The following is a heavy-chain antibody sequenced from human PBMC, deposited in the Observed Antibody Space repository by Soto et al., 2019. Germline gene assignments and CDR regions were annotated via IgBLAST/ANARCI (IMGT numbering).Heavy chain of an antibody. Sequence: PSETLSITCAVDGGSLSGYYWSWIRQSPGKGLEWIGEINHRGSSDYNPSLKNRVTISIDASKNHVTLELTSVTAADTAVYYCARSDKRNSLYGEDLCVQGTAVSVS. CDR3: ARSDKRNSLYGEDL. CDR2: INHRGSS. D-gene: IGHD1-7*01. CDR1: GGSLSGYY. V-gene: IGHV4-34*01. J-gene: IGHJ6*02.